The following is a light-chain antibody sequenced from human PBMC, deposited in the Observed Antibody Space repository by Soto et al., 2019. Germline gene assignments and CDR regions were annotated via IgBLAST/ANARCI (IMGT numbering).Light chain of an antibody. CDR3: QTWGTGVVV. CDR2: LNSDGSH. V-gene: IGLV4-69*02. Sequence: QAVLTQSPSASASLGASVKLTCTLSSGHSNYAIAWHQQQPGKGPRYLMNLNSDGSHIKGDGIPDRFSGSISGAERYLTISSLQSEDEADYYCQTWGTGVVVFGGGTKLTVL. J-gene: IGLJ3*02. CDR1: SGHSNYA.